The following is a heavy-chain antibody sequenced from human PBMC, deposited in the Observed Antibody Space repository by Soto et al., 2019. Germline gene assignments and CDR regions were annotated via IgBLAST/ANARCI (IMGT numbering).Heavy chain of an antibody. V-gene: IGHV6-1*01. CDR1: GDSVSSNSAA. D-gene: IGHD1-7*01. J-gene: IGHJ6*03. Sequence: PSQTLSLTCVISGDSVSSNSAAWNWIRQSPSRGLEWLGRTYYRSRWYNDYAVSVRSRITVNADTSKNQFSLHLNSVTPEDTAVYYCFGTSSLQWYYMDVWDTGTTVTVFS. CDR2: TYYRSRWYN. CDR3: FGTSSLQWYYMDV.